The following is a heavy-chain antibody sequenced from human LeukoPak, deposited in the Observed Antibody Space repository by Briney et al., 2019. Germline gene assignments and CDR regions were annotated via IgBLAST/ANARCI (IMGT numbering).Heavy chain of an antibody. D-gene: IGHD4/OR15-4a*01. J-gene: IGHJ4*02. CDR2: INAVDANT. Sequence: GGSLRLSCAASGFIFSSLAMTWVRQAPGKGLEWVSTINAVDANTYYADSVKGRFTVSRDNSRNTLYLQMNSLRAEDTAVYYCENQFLGANWGQGTLVIVSS. CDR3: ENQFLGAN. V-gene: IGHV3-23*01. CDR1: GFIFSSLA.